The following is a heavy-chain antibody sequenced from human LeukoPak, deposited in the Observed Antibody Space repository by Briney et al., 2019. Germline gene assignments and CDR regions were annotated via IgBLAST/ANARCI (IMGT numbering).Heavy chain of an antibody. Sequence: PGGSLRLLFAAPGFNFSSYWMSWVRQAPGKGLEWVANKKEDGSETYYVDSVRGRFTISRDNAKNSLYLQMNSLRAEDTAVYYCARAMIVVATYYFDYWGQGTLVTVSS. V-gene: IGHV3-7*01. D-gene: IGHD3-22*01. CDR3: ARAMIVVATYYFDY. CDR2: KKEDGSET. CDR1: GFNFSSYW. J-gene: IGHJ4*02.